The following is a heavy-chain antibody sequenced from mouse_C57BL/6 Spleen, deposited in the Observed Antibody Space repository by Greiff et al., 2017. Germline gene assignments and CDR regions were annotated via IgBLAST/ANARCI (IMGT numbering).Heavy chain of an antibody. J-gene: IGHJ2*01. CDR1: GYSITSGYY. D-gene: IGHD4-1*01. Sequence: VQLQQSGAGLVKPSQSLSLSCSVTGYSITSGYYWYWIRQSPGNKLECMGYISYDGSNNYNPSLKNRISITRDTSKNQLFLKLNSVTAEDTATYYCARGKLVTGNYFDYWGQGTTLTVSS. CDR3: ARGKLVTGNYFDY. V-gene: IGHV3-6*01. CDR2: ISYDGSN.